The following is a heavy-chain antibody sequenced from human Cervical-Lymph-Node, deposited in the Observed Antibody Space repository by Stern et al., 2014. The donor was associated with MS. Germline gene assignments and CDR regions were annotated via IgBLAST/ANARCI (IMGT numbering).Heavy chain of an antibody. D-gene: IGHD6-19*01. CDR2: IIPIFGTA. CDR1: GGTFSSYA. CDR3: AREAAVAGIYYFDY. J-gene: IGHJ4*02. V-gene: IGHV1-69*01. Sequence: VQLLESGAEVKKPGSSVKVSCKASGGTFSSYAISWVRQAPGQGLEWMGGIIPIFGTANYAQKFQGRVTITADESTSTAYMELSSLRSEDTAVYYCAREAAVAGIYYFDYWGQGTLVTVSS.